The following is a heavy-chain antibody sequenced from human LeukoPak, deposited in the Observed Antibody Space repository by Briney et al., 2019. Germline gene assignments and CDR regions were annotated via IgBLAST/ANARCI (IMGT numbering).Heavy chain of an antibody. Sequence: GGSLRLSCAASGFTVSSNYMSWVRQAPGKGLEWVSVIYSGGSTYYADSVKGRFTISRDNSKKTLYLQMNSLRAEDTAVYYCARDVGRPYYYDSSGYYDYWGPGTLVTVSS. V-gene: IGHV3-66*01. D-gene: IGHD3-22*01. CDR3: ARDVGRPYYYDSSGYYDY. J-gene: IGHJ4*02. CDR2: IYSGGST. CDR1: GFTVSSNY.